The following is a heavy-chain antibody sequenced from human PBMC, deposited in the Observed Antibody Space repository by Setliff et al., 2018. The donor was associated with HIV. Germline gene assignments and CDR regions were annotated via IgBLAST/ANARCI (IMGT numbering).Heavy chain of an antibody. CDR3: ARGACDYTAYYYSYMDV. D-gene: IGHD4-4*01. Sequence: ASVKVSCKASGYIFSTFGITWVRQAPGQGLEWMGWISSYNDNTNYALNLQGRVTMTTDTSTSTAYMELRSLRSDDTAVYYCARGACDYTAYYYSYMDVWGKGTTVTVSS. J-gene: IGHJ6*03. CDR2: ISSYNDNT. V-gene: IGHV1-18*01. CDR1: GYIFSTFG.